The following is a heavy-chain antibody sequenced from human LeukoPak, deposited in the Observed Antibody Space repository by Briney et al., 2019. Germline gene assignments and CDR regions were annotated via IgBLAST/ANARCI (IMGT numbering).Heavy chain of an antibody. CDR2: INHSGST. V-gene: IGHV4-34*01. CDR3: ARGRSGWNFDY. Sequence: PSETLSLTCAVYGGSFSGYYWSWIRQPPGKGLEWIGEINHSGSTNYNPSLKSRVTISVDTSKNQFSLKLSSVTAADTAVCYCARGRSGWNFDYWGQGTLVTVSS. CDR1: GGSFSGYY. J-gene: IGHJ4*02. D-gene: IGHD6-19*01.